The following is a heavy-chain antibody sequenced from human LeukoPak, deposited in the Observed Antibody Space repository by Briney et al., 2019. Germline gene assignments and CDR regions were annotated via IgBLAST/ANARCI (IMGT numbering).Heavy chain of an antibody. V-gene: IGHV4-4*02. D-gene: IGHD6-13*01. CDR2: IYHSGST. CDR3: ARAVKSSSWYERFGFVVDY. CDR1: GGSISSSNW. Sequence: SGTLSLTCAVSGGSISSSNWWSWVRQPPGKGLEWIGEIYHSGSTNYNPSLKSRVTISVDKSKNQFSLKLSSVTAADTAVYYCARAVKSSSWYERFGFVVDYWGQGTLVTVSS. J-gene: IGHJ4*02.